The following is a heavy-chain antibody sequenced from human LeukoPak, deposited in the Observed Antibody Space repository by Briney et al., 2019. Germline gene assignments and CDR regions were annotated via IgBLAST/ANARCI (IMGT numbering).Heavy chain of an antibody. V-gene: IGHV4-59*05. D-gene: IGHD3-16*01. Sequence: SETLSLTCTVFGASISTNYWSWIRQPPGKGLEWIGSIYHSGSTYYNPSLKSRVTISVDTSRNQFSLNLSSVTAADTAVYYCARHYGPWGQGTLVAVSS. CDR3: ARHYGP. J-gene: IGHJ5*02. CDR1: GASISTNY. CDR2: IYHSGST.